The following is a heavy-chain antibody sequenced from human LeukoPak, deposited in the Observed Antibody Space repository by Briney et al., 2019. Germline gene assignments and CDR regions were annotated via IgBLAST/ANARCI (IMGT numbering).Heavy chain of an antibody. J-gene: IGHJ4*02. Sequence: PGRSLRLSCAASGFTFSTYEMHWVRQAPGKGLEWVAVISNDGRNKDYADSVKGRFTISRDNSRNSLSLQMNSLRAEGTALYYCAKTGYSSGWYRIWDYWGQGTLVTVSS. CDR2: ISNDGRNK. CDR1: GFTFSTYE. V-gene: IGHV3-30*05. D-gene: IGHD6-19*01. CDR3: AKTGYSSGWYRIWDY.